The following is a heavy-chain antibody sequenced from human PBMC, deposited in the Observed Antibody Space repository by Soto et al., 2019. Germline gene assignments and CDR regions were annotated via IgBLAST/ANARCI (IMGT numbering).Heavy chain of an antibody. CDR1: GFTFSSYS. D-gene: IGHD2-2*01. J-gene: IGHJ4*02. CDR2: ISSSSSTI. V-gene: IGHV3-48*01. Sequence: GGSLRLSCAASGFTFSSYSMNWVRQAPGKGLEWVSYISSSSSTIYYADSVKGRFTISRDNAKNSLYLQMNSLRAEDTAVYYCARDEEHCSSTSCYLFDYWGQGTLVTVSS. CDR3: ARDEEHCSSTSCYLFDY.